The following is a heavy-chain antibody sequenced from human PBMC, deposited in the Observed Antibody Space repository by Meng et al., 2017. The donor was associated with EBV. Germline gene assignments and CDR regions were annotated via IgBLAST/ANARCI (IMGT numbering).Heavy chain of an antibody. CDR2: INPNSGGT. Sequence: QVQLVQSGAEVKKPXXSVKVXCKASGYTFTGYYMHWVRQAPGQGLEWMGWINPNSGGTNYAQKFQGWVTMTRDTSISTAYMELSRLRSDDTAVYYCARDEAAAGRPLGYGGQGTLVTVSS. CDR3: ARDEAAAGRPLGY. V-gene: IGHV1-2*04. J-gene: IGHJ4*02. CDR1: GYTFTGYY. D-gene: IGHD6-13*01.